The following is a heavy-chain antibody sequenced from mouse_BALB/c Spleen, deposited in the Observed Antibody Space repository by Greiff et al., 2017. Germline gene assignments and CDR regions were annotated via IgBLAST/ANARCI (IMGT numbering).Heavy chain of an antibody. CDR3: ARKGSLEGFAY. Sequence: EVQLQQSGPELVKPGASVKMSCKASGYTFTSYVMHWVKQKPGQGLEWIGYINPYNDGTKYNEKFKGKATLTSDKSSSTAYMELSSLTSEDSAVYYCARKGSLEGFAYWGQGTLVTVSA. CDR2: INPYNDGT. J-gene: IGHJ3*01. V-gene: IGHV1-14*01. CDR1: GYTFTSYV.